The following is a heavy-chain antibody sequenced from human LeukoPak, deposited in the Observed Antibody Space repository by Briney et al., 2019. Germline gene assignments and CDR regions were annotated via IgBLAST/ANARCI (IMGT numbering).Heavy chain of an antibody. Sequence: GGSLRLSCSASGFTFNTYTMHWVRRAPGKGLEYVSAISSDRSGTYYGDSVKGRCTISRDNSKDTLYLQMSGLRAEDTAVYYCVKDFSYCSSSNCCGGGYPAFDFWGQGTMVIVSS. CDR3: VKDFSYCSSSNCCGGGYPAFDF. CDR2: ISSDRSGT. J-gene: IGHJ3*01. D-gene: IGHD2-2*01. V-gene: IGHV3-64D*06. CDR1: GFTFNTYT.